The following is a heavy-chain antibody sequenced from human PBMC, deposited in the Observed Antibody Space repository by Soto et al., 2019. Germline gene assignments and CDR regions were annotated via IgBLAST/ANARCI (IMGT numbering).Heavy chain of an antibody. D-gene: IGHD3-10*01. CDR2: INHSGST. V-gene: IGHV4-34*01. CDR3: ARGRKYYYGSGSSYYYYGMDV. J-gene: IGHJ6*02. Sequence: QVQLQQWGAGLLKPSETLSLTCAVYGGSFSGYYWSWIRQPPGKGLEWIGEINHSGSTNYNPSLKRRVTISVATSKNQFSLKLSSVTAADTAVYYCARGRKYYYGSGSSYYYYGMDVWGQGTTVTVSS. CDR1: GGSFSGYY.